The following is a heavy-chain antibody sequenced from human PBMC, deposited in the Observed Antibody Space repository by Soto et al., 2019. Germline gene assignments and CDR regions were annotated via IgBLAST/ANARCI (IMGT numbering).Heavy chain of an antibody. CDR2: VKTKSEGETT. V-gene: IGHV3-15*07. CDR1: GFTFGDSW. CDR3: TTLGPS. J-gene: IGHJ5*02. Sequence: EVQLVESGGGWVKPGGSLPLSCVASGFTFGDSWMNGVRQAAGKGLEWVGHVKTKSEGETTDYAAPVKGRFTIWRDDSTNTLYLQVNSLKSEDTGKYFCTTLGPSWGQGTQVTVSS.